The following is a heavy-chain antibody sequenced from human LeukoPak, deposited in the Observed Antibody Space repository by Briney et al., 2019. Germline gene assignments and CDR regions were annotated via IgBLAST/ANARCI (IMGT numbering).Heavy chain of an antibody. CDR1: GGSISHYY. CDR3: ARHSAPYGGWFDP. J-gene: IGHJ5*02. D-gene: IGHD4-23*01. CDR2: IYYSGST. V-gene: IGHV4-59*08. Sequence: SETLSLTCTVSGGSISHYYWSWIRQPPGKGLEWIGYIYYSGSTSYNPSLKSRVTISVDTSKNQFSLKLSSVTAADTAVYYCARHSAPYGGWFDPWGQGTLVTVSS.